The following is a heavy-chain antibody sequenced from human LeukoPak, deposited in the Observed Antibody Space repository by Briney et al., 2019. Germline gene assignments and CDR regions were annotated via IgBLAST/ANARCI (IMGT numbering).Heavy chain of an antibody. V-gene: IGHV4-34*01. J-gene: IGHJ4*02. D-gene: IGHD3-16*02. CDR1: GGSFSGYY. Sequence: SETLSLTCAVYGGSFSGYYWSWIRQPPGKGLEWIGEINHSGSTNYNPSLKSRVTISVDTSKNQFSLKLSSVTAADTAVYYCARGDYDYVWGSYRYTGKYYFDYWGQGTLVTVSS. CDR2: INHSGST. CDR3: ARGDYDYVWGSYRYTGKYYFDY.